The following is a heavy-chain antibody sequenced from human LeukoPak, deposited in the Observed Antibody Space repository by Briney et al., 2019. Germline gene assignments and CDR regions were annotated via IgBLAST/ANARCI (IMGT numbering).Heavy chain of an antibody. Sequence: GGSLRLSCAASGFTFSSYSMNWVRQAPGKGLEWVSYISSSSSTIYYADSVKGRFTISRDNAKNSLYLQMNSLRAEDTAVYYCARDKSSRITIFGRHYYGMDVWGQGTTVTVSS. CDR2: ISSSSSTI. CDR3: ARDKSSRITIFGRHYYGMDV. V-gene: IGHV3-48*04. D-gene: IGHD3-3*01. CDR1: GFTFSSYS. J-gene: IGHJ6*02.